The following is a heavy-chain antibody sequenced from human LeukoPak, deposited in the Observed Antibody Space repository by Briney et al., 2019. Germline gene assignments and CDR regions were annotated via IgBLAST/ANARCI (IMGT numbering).Heavy chain of an antibody. V-gene: IGHV4-59*01. D-gene: IGHD1-1*01. CDR1: GGSISGYF. CDR2: IYNSENT. CDR3: ASGFRGQLGYFDY. Sequence: PSETLSLTCIVSGGSISGYFWIWIRQPPGKGLEWIGYIYNSENTNYKPSLKSRVTLLVDTSKNHFSLKLRSVTAADTAIYYCASGFRGQLGYFDYWGQGTLVTVSS. J-gene: IGHJ4*02.